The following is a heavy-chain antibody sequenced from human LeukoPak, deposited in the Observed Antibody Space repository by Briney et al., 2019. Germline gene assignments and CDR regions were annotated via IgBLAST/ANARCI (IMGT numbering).Heavy chain of an antibody. CDR3: ARGSQDTMVRGARYYFDY. Sequence: ASVKVSCKASGYTFTRYAMHWVRQAPGQRLEWMGWINAGNGNTKYSQEFQGRVTSTRDTSASTAYMELSSLRPEDMAGYYCARGSQDTMVRGARYYFDYWGQGTLVTVSS. CDR1: GYTFTRYA. CDR2: INAGNGNT. J-gene: IGHJ4*02. V-gene: IGHV1-3*03. D-gene: IGHD3-10*01.